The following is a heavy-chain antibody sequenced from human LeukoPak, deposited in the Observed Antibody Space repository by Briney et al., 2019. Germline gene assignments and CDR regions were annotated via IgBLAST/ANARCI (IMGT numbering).Heavy chain of an antibody. D-gene: IGHD1-26*01. V-gene: IGHV1-24*01. CDR3: ATDRFSGSYRQVYYFDY. CDR2: FDPEDGET. J-gene: IGHJ4*02. Sequence: ASVKVSCKVSGYTLTELSIHWVRQAPGKGLEWMGGFDPEDGETIYAQKFQGRVTMTEDTSTDTAYMELSSLRSEDTAVYYCATDRFSGSYRQVYYFDYWGQGTLVTVSS. CDR1: GYTLTELS.